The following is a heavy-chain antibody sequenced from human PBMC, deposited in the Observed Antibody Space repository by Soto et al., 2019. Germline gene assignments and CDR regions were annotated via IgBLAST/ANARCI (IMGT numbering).Heavy chain of an antibody. CDR3: ARQSIAAAGPFDY. CDR2: IYYSGST. V-gene: IGHV4-39*01. D-gene: IGHD6-13*01. Sequence: PSETLSLTCTGSGGSISSSSYYWGWIRQPPGKGLEWIGSIYYSGSTYYNPSLKSRVTISVDTSKNQFSLKLSSVTAADTAVYYCARQSIAAAGPFDYWGQGTLVTVSS. CDR1: GGSISSSSYY. J-gene: IGHJ4*02.